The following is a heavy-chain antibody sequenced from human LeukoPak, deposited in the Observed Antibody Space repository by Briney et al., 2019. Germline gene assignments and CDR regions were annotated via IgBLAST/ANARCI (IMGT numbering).Heavy chain of an antibody. V-gene: IGHV3-7*01. J-gene: IGHJ4*02. D-gene: IGHD1-1*01. CDR2: IKQDGSEK. CDR3: ARVTERRFDY. CDR1: GFTVSSNY. Sequence: PGGSLRLSCAASGFTVSSNYMSWVRQAPGKGLEWVANIKQDGSEKYYVDSVKGRFTISRDNAKNSLYLQMNSLRAEDTAVYYCARVTERRFDYWGQGTLVTVSS.